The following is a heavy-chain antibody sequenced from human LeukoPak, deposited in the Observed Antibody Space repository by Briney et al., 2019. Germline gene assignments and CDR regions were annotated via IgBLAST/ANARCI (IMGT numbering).Heavy chain of an antibody. Sequence: GGSLRLSCAASGFTFSSYAMSWVRQAPGKGLEWVSAISGSGGSTYYADSVKGRFTISRDNSKNTLYLQTNSLRAEDTAVYYCAKDRDGSGWWEVFDYWGQGTLVTVSS. CDR1: GFTFSSYA. CDR3: AKDRDGSGWWEVFDY. CDR2: ISGSGGST. J-gene: IGHJ4*02. D-gene: IGHD6-19*01. V-gene: IGHV3-23*01.